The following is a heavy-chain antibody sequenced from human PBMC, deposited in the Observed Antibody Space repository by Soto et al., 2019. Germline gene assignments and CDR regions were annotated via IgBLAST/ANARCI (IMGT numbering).Heavy chain of an antibody. D-gene: IGHD1-26*01. CDR3: TRVVVGSRLSLDY. J-gene: IGHJ4*02. CDR2: ISPIFGTP. Sequence: QVQLVQSGAEVKKPGSSVTVSCKASGGTFSSYTISWVRQAPGQGVEWMAGISPIFGTPIYAQKFQDRVTITADDSTMTAYMEMNRLTSEDTAVYYCTRVVVGSRLSLDYWGQGTLVTISS. V-gene: IGHV1-69*01. CDR1: GGTFSSYT.